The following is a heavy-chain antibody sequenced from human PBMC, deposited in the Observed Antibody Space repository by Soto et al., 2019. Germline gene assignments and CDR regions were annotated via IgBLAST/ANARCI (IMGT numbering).Heavy chain of an antibody. D-gene: IGHD1-7*01. J-gene: IGHJ4*02. CDR3: ANTFRSPNWNYSPLDY. CDR2: ISGSGGST. V-gene: IGHV3-23*01. CDR1: GFTFSSYW. Sequence: PGGSLRLSCAASGFTFSSYWMHWVRQAPGKGLEWVSAISGSGGSTYYADSVKGRLTISRDNSKNTLYLQMNSLRAEDTAVYYCANTFRSPNWNYSPLDYWGQGTLVTVSS.